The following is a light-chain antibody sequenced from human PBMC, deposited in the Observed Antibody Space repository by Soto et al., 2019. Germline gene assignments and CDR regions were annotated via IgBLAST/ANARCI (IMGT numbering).Light chain of an antibody. J-gene: IGKJ5*01. CDR3: QQYGSAPIT. CDR1: QSVISTY. CDR2: GAS. Sequence: EIVLTQSPGTLSLSPGERDTLSCRASQSVISTYLAWYQQKPGQAPRLLIYGASSRATCIPDRFSGSGSGTDFTLTISRLEPEAFSVYYCQQYGSAPITFGQGTRLEIK. V-gene: IGKV3-20*01.